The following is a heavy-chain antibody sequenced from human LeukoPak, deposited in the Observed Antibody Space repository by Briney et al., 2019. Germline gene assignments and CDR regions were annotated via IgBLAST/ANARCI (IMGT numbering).Heavy chain of an antibody. CDR2: ISAYNGNT. V-gene: IGHV1-18*01. D-gene: IGHD3-3*01. CDR3: ARSKGRYYDFWSGPGTADY. CDR1: GYTFTSYG. Sequence: ASVKVSCKASGYTFTSYGISWVRQAPGQGLEWMGWISAYNGNTNYAQKLQGRVTMTTDTSKSTAYMELRSLRSDDTAVYYCARSKGRYYDFWSGPGTADYWGQGTLVTVSS. J-gene: IGHJ4*02.